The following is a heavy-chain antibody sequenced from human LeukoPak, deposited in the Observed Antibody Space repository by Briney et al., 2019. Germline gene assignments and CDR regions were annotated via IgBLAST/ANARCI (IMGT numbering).Heavy chain of an antibody. Sequence: TGGSLRLSCAASGLTVSSNYISWVRQPPGKGLEWVSVIYSGGTTYYADSVKGRFTISRDNSKNTVYLQMNSLRVEDTAVYYCTRDYWFDPWGQGTLVTVSS. CDR2: IYSGGTT. V-gene: IGHV3-53*01. J-gene: IGHJ5*02. CDR3: TRDYWFDP. CDR1: GLTVSSNY.